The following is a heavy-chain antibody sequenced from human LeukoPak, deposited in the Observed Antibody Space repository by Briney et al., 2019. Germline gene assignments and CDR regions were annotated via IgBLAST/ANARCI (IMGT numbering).Heavy chain of an antibody. V-gene: IGHV3-11*01. Sequence: GGSLRLSCDASGFTFSDYYMTWIRPAPGKGLEWISYITSSGTSTYYPVSVRGRFTISRDNARNSVYLQMKYLRADDTAVYYCARDVGATTSATFDLWGQGTMVTVSS. J-gene: IGHJ3*01. D-gene: IGHD1-26*01. CDR2: ITSSGTST. CDR3: ARDVGATTSATFDL. CDR1: GFTFSDYY.